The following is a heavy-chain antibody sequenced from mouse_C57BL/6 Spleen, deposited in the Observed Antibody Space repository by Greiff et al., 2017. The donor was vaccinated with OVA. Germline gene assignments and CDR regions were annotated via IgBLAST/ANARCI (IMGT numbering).Heavy chain of an antibody. Sequence: QVQLQQPGAELVMPGASVKLSCKASGYTFTSYWMHWVKQRPGQGLEWIGEIDPSDSYTNYNQKFKGKSTLTVDKSSSTAYMQLSSLTSEDSAVYYCARGWLRRYFDVWGTGTTVTVSS. J-gene: IGHJ1*03. V-gene: IGHV1-69*01. D-gene: IGHD2-2*01. CDR1: GYTFTSYW. CDR3: ARGWLRRYFDV. CDR2: IDPSDSYT.